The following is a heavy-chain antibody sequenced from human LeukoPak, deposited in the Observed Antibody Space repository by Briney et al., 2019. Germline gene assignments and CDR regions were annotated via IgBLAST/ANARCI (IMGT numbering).Heavy chain of an antibody. CDR1: GGSISSYY. CDR3: ARTRSGGSLTPDY. J-gene: IGHJ4*02. V-gene: IGHV4-59*01. CDR2: IYYSGST. D-gene: IGHD2-15*01. Sequence: SETLSLTCTVSGGSISSYYWSWIRQPPGKGLEWIGYIYYSGSTNYNPSLKSRVTISVDTSKNQFSLKLSSVTAADTAVYYCARTRSGGSLTPDYWGQGTLVTVTS.